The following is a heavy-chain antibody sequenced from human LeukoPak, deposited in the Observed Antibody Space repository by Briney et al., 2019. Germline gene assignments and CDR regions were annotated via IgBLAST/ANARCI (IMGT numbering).Heavy chain of an antibody. CDR3: ARGQDILAGYYLDY. CDR1: GFTFSSYW. J-gene: IGHJ4*02. V-gene: IGHV3-74*01. D-gene: IGHD3-9*01. Sequence: GGSLRLSCAASGFTFSSYWMHWVRQAPGKGLVWVSRINSDGSSTSYADSVKGRFTISRDNAKNTLYLQMNSLRAEDTAVYYCARGQDILAGYYLDYWGQGTLVTVSS. CDR2: INSDGSST.